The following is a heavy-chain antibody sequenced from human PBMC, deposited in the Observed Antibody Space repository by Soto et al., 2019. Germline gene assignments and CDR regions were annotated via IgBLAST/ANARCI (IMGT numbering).Heavy chain of an antibody. J-gene: IGHJ4*02. D-gene: IGHD6-13*01. CDR2: ISSSSSYI. CDR3: ARGIAAAGTKNFDY. Sequence: GGRLGRNYSSSRWTLNNYKMNWVRQAPGKGLEWVSSISSSSSYIYYADSVKGRFTISRDNAKNSLYLQMNSLRAEDTAVYYCARGIAAAGTKNFDYWGQGTLVTVSS. V-gene: IGHV3-21*01. CDR1: RWTLNNYK.